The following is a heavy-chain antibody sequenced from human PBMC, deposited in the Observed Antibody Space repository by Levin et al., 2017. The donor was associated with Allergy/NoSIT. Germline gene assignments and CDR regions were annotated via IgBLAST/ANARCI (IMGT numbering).Heavy chain of an antibody. CDR1: GFTFTNYW. J-gene: IGHJ4*02. CDR2: INRDGSST. Sequence: GGSLRLSCAASGFTFTNYWMHWVRQAPGKGPMWVSRINRDGSSTSYADSVEGRFTISRDNAQDTLYLQMNSLRAEDTAVYYCVRLPYSYDSSGYYNYWGQGTLVTVSS. D-gene: IGHD3-22*01. CDR3: VRLPYSYDSSGYYNY. V-gene: IGHV3-74*01.